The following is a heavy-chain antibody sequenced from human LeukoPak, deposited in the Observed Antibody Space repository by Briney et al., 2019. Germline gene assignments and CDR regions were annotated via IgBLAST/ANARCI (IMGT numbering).Heavy chain of an antibody. Sequence: ASVKVSCKASGYTFTGYYMHWVRQAPGQGLEWMGWINPNSGGTNYAQKFQGRVTMTRDTSISTAYMELSRLRSDDTAVYYCARGVRRNYYGSRSYYKSPGYFDYWGQGTLVTVSS. CDR1: GYTFTGYY. J-gene: IGHJ4*02. CDR3: ARGVRRNYYGSRSYYKSPGYFDY. D-gene: IGHD3-10*01. CDR2: INPNSGGT. V-gene: IGHV1-2*02.